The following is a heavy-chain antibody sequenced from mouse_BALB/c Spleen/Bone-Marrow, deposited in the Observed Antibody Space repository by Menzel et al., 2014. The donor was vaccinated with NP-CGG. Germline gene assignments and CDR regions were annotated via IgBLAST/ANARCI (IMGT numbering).Heavy chain of an antibody. CDR2: INPFNDGI. CDR3: ARGTTVVGDY. V-gene: IGHV1-14*01. D-gene: IGHD1-1*01. Sequence: EVQLQQSGPELVKPGASVKMSCMASGYTFTGYVMHWVKQKPGQGLEWIGYINPFNDGIEYNEKFKVKATLTSDKSSSTAYMELSSLTSEDSAVYYCARGTTVVGDYWGQGTTLTVSS. J-gene: IGHJ2*01. CDR1: GYTFTGYV.